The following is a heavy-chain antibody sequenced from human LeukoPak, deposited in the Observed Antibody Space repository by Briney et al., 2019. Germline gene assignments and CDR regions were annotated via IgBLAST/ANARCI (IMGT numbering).Heavy chain of an antibody. D-gene: IGHD1-26*01. CDR3: AREPLVGATQGGFDY. Sequence: PGGSLRLSCAASGFTFSSYAMHWVRQAPGKGLEWVAVISYDGSNKYYADSVKGRFTISRDNSKNTLYLQMNSLRAEDTAVYYCAREPLVGATQGGFDYWGQGTLVTVSS. CDR2: ISYDGSNK. V-gene: IGHV3-30-3*01. J-gene: IGHJ4*02. CDR1: GFTFSSYA.